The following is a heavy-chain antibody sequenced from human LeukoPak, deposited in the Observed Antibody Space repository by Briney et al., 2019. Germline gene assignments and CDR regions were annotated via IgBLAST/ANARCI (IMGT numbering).Heavy chain of an antibody. V-gene: IGHV3-33*01. Sequence: PGGSLRLSCAASGFTFSSYGMHWVRQAPGKGLEWVAVIWYDGSNKYYADSVKGRFTISRDNSKNTLYLQMNSLRAEDTAVYYCASAYCTNGVCPYYWGQGTLVTVSS. CDR3: ASAYCTNGVCPYY. CDR2: IWYDGSNK. J-gene: IGHJ4*02. CDR1: GFTFSSYG. D-gene: IGHD2-8*01.